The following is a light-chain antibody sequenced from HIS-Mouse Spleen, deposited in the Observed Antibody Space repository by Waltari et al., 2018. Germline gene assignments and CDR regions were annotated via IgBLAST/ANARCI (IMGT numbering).Light chain of an antibody. V-gene: IGLV1-44*01. CDR3: AAWDDSLNVVV. CDR2: SNN. Sequence: QSVLTQPPSASGTPGQRVTISCSGSSSNIGSNTVNCYQQLPGTAPKLLSYSNNQGPSGVPDRFSGSKSGTSASLAISGLQSEDEADYYCAAWDDSLNVVVFGGGTKLTVL. J-gene: IGLJ2*01. CDR1: SSNIGSNT.